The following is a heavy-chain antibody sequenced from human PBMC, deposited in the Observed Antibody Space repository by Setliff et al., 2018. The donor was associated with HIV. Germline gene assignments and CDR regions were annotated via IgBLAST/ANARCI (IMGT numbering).Heavy chain of an antibody. CDR2: FYYSGDT. D-gene: IGHD3-16*02. Sequence: SETLSLTCVVSGDSISRSRYYWGWIRQPPGKGLEWIGSFYYSGDTNYIPSLKSRVTMSLDTSKNQFSLKLSSVTAADTAVYYCASTLITFGGISVTTHYFQYWGQGSLVTVSS. V-gene: IGHV4-39*01. CDR1: GDSISRSRYY. J-gene: IGHJ4*02. CDR3: ASTLITFGGISVTTHYFQY.